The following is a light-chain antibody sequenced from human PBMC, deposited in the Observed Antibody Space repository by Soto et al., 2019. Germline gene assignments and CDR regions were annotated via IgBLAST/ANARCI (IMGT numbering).Light chain of an antibody. CDR2: DNN. V-gene: IGLV1-51*01. Sequence: QSVLTQPPSVSAAPGQKVTISCSGRSSNIGNNYVSWYQQLPGTAPKLLIYDNNKRPSGIPDRFSGSKSGTSATLGITGLQIGDEADYYCGTWDSSLSAYVFGTGTKVTVL. CDR3: GTWDSSLSAYV. CDR1: SSNIGNNY. J-gene: IGLJ1*01.